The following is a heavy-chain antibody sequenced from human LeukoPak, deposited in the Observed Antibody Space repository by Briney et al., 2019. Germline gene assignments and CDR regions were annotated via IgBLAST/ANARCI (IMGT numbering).Heavy chain of an antibody. J-gene: IGHJ3*02. Sequence: PGGSLRLSCAASGFSFSTYWLHWVCQTPGKGLMWVSRINPDSSATSYADSVKGRFTISRDNAENTLYLRMNSLRREDTAVYYCVRGQEVWELLPDDGFDMWGQGTKVTVAS. V-gene: IGHV3-74*01. CDR1: GFSFSTYW. CDR3: VRGQEVWELLPDDGFDM. CDR2: INPDSSAT. D-gene: IGHD1-26*01.